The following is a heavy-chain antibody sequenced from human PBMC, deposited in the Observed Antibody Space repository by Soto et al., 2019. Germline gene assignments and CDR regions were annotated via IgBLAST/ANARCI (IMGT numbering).Heavy chain of an antibody. CDR1: GFTFSSYG. CDR3: ARTADIAMDRFDY. D-gene: IGHD5-18*01. Sequence: GSLRLSCAASGFTFSSYGMHWVRQAPGKGLEWVAVIWYDGSNKYYADSVKGRFTISRDNSKNTLYLEMNSLRAEDTAVYYCARTADIAMDRFDYWGQGT. V-gene: IGHV3-33*01. CDR2: IWYDGSNK. J-gene: IGHJ4*02.